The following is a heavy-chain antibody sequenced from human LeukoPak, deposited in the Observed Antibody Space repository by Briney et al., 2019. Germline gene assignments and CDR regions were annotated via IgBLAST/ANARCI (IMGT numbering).Heavy chain of an antibody. J-gene: IGHJ6*03. CDR3: ARIQAPYYDFWSGYYENYMDV. CDR1: GGAISSSSYY. V-gene: IGHV4-39*01. D-gene: IGHD3-3*01. Sequence: SETLSLTCTVSGGAISSSSYYWGWIRQPPGKGLEWIGSIYYSGSTYYNPSLKSRVTISVDTSKNQFSLKLSSVTAADTAVYYCARIQAPYYDFWSGYYENYMDVWGKGTTVTVSS. CDR2: IYYSGST.